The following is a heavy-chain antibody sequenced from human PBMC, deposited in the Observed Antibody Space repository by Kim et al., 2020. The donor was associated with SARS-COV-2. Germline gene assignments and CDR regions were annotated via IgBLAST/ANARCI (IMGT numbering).Heavy chain of an antibody. Sequence: GGSLRLSCAASGFSFSTYDMSWVRQAPGKGLEWVSAITGRDGSTFYADSMKGRFTISRDNSKNTLFLQLNSLRAEDTALYYCARESSRRADYWGQGTLVT. D-gene: IGHD2-2*01. CDR1: GFSFSTYD. J-gene: IGHJ4*02. CDR2: ITGRDGST. V-gene: IGHV3-23*01. CDR3: ARESSRRADY.